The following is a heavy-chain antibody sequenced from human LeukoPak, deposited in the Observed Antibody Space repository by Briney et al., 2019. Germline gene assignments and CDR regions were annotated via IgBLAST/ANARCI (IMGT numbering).Heavy chain of an antibody. D-gene: IGHD1-26*01. CDR1: GFTFSSYW. Sequence: GSLRLSCAASGFTFSSYWMHWVRQAPGKGLEWIGEISRFGITNYHPSLKSRVTMSLDRSKNQFSLELTSVTAADSGVYYCARELLGAPTPGAYWGQGTLVTVSS. CDR2: ISRFGIT. J-gene: IGHJ4*02. V-gene: IGHV4-4*02. CDR3: ARELLGAPTPGAY.